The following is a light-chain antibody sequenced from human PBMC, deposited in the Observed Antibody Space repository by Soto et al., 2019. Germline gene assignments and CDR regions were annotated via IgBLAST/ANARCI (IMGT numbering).Light chain of an antibody. CDR3: HQRQSWPRT. Sequence: IPMTQSPPSLSASVGDRVTITCRASQGIRNDLGWYQQKPGKAPKLLIYAASNLQSGAPSRFSGSGSGTDFTLTISDVEPEDFAVYYCHQRQSWPRTFGQGTKVDIK. J-gene: IGKJ1*01. CDR2: AAS. CDR1: QGIRND. V-gene: IGKV1-6*01.